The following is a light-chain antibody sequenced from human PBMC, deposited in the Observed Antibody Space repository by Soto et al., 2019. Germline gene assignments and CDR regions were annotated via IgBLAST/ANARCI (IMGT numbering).Light chain of an antibody. CDR2: KAS. J-gene: IGKJ1*01. CDR1: QSISAW. CDR3: QQYNDYSWT. Sequence: DIQMTQSPSTLSASVVDRVTITCLASQSISAWLAWYQQKPGKAPRLLIYKASTLEIGVPSRFSGSGSGTEFTLTISSLQPDDVATYYCQQYNDYSWTCGQGTKGDI. V-gene: IGKV1-5*03.